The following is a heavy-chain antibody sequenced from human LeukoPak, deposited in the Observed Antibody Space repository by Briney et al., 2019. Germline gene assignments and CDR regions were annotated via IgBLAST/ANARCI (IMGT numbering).Heavy chain of an antibody. V-gene: IGHV4-34*01. CDR3: ARQWKRRYHDSSGYYGRNWFDP. J-gene: IGHJ5*02. CDR2: INHSGST. D-gene: IGHD3-22*01. CDR1: GGSFSGYY. Sequence: SETLSLTCAVYGGSFSGYYWSWIRQPPGKGLEWIGEINHSGSTNYNPSLKSRVTISVDTSKNQFSLKLSSVTAADTAVYYCARQWKRRYHDSSGYYGRNWFDPWGQGTLVTVSS.